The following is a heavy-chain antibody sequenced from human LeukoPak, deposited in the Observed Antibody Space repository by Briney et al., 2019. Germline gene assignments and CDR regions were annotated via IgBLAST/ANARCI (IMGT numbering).Heavy chain of an antibody. CDR1: GGTFSSYT. CDR2: IIPILGIA. D-gene: IGHD5-12*01. V-gene: IGHV1-69*02. J-gene: IGHJ3*02. Sequence: GASVKVSCKASGGTFSSYTISWVRQAPGQGLEWMGRIIPILGIANYAQKFQGRVTITADISTSTAYMELSSVRSEDTSVYYCATIVDTRAFDSWGQGTMVTVSS. CDR3: ATIVDTRAFDS.